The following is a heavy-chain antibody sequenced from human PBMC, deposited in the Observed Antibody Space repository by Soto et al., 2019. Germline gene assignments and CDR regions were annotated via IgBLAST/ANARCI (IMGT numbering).Heavy chain of an antibody. CDR1: GGSISSGGYS. J-gene: IGHJ4*02. V-gene: IGHV4-30-2*01. CDR2: IYHSGST. CDR3: ARAPMLVGETIYENYFDH. Sequence: TLSLTCAVSGGSISSGGYSWSWIRQPPGKGLEWIGYIYHSGSTYYNPSLKSRVTTSVDRSKNQFSLKLSSVTAADTAVYYCARAPMLVGETIYENYFDHWGQGTLATVSS. D-gene: IGHD3-22*01.